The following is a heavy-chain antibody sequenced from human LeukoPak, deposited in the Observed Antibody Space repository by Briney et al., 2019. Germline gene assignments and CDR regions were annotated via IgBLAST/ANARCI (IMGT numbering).Heavy chain of an antibody. CDR1: GFTFSTYW. D-gene: IGHD2-21*02. J-gene: IGHJ5*02. CDR3: ARATAHSWDP. CDR2: MNQDGSQK. V-gene: IGHV3-7*01. Sequence: GGSLRLSCAASGFTFSTYWMSWVRQAPGKGLEWVANMNQDGSQKYYVDSVKGRFTISRDNAKNSLYLQMNSLRAEDTAIHYCARATAHSWDPWGQGTLVTVSS.